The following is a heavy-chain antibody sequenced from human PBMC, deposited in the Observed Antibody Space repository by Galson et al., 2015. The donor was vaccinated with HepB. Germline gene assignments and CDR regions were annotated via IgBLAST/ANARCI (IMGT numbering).Heavy chain of an antibody. Sequence: SLRLSCAASGFTFSSYGMHWVRQAPGKGLEWVAVISYDGSNKYYADSVKGRFTISRDNSKNTLYLQMNSLRAEDTAVYYCAKESQTYYYELDAFDIWGQGTMVTVSS. CDR3: AKESQTYYYELDAFDI. V-gene: IGHV3-30*18. CDR1: GFTFSSYG. CDR2: ISYDGSNK. J-gene: IGHJ3*02. D-gene: IGHD3-22*01.